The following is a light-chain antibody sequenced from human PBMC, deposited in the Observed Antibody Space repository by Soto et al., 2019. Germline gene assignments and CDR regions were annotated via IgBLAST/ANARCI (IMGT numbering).Light chain of an antibody. CDR3: QQLTSYFPLT. V-gene: IGKV1-9*01. Sequence: IQLTQSPSSLSASVGDRVTITCRASQGISSSLAWYQQQPGKAPKLLIYAASTLQSGVPSRFSGSGSGTDFTLTISSLQPEDFATYYCQQLTSYFPLTFGGGTKVGIK. CDR2: AAS. CDR1: QGISSS. J-gene: IGKJ4*01.